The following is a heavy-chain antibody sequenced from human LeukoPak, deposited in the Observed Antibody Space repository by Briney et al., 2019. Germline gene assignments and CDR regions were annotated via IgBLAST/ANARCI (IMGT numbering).Heavy chain of an antibody. CDR1: GFTFSNYW. V-gene: IGHV3-74*01. Sequence: GGSLRLSCAASGFTFSNYWMHWFRQAPGKGLVWVSRINRDGRSTNYADSVKGRFTISRDNAKTTVFLQMNSLRAEDTAVYYCALPLRDGDFYFDYWGQGTLVTVSS. D-gene: IGHD4-17*01. CDR2: INRDGRST. CDR3: ALPLRDGDFYFDY. J-gene: IGHJ4*02.